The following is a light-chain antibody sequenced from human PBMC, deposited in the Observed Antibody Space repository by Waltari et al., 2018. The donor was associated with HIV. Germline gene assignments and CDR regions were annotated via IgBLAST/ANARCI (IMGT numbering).Light chain of an antibody. Sequence: QSVLTQPPSASGTPGPRVTITCSGSSTNIGSNTVHWYQQFPETAPKLLMYRNNQRPSGVPDRFSGSKSGTSASLAISGLQSEDEADYYCAAWDDTLNGLWVFGGGTKLTVL. J-gene: IGLJ3*02. V-gene: IGLV1-44*01. CDR3: AAWDDTLNGLWV. CDR1: STNIGSNT. CDR2: RNN.